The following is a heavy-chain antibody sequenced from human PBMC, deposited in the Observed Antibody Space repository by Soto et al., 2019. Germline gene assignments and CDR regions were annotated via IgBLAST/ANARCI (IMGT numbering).Heavy chain of an antibody. Sequence: QITLKESGPTLVKPTQTLTLTCTFSGFSLSTSGVGVGWIRQPPGKALEWLALIYWDDDKRYSPSLKSRLTITKDTSKNQVVLTMTNMDPVDTATYYCAHIAYDILTGYSHFDYWGQGTLVTVSS. J-gene: IGHJ4*02. CDR2: IYWDDDK. V-gene: IGHV2-5*02. CDR3: AHIAYDILTGYSHFDY. D-gene: IGHD3-9*01. CDR1: GFSLSTSGVG.